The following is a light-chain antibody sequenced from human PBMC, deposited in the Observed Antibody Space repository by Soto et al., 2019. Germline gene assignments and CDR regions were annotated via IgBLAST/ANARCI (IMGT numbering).Light chain of an antibody. CDR3: QKYNSAPFT. V-gene: IGKV1-27*01. CDR1: QGISNS. Sequence: DIPMTQSPSSLSASVGDRVTLTCRASQGISNSLAWFQQKPGKVPEFLIYAASTLHSGVPSRFSGSGSGTDFTLTISSLQPEDVATYYCQKYNSAPFTFGPGTKVDLK. CDR2: AAS. J-gene: IGKJ3*01.